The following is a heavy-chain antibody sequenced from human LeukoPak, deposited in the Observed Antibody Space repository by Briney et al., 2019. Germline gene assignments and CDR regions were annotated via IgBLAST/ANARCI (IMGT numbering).Heavy chain of an antibody. J-gene: IGHJ4*02. CDR2: ISGTSTYI. CDR1: GFTFDKYF. Sequence: GSLRLSCATSGFTFDKYFIHWVRQAPGKGLDWVSSISGTSTYIDYADSVKGRFTISRDNAKNSLYLQMNSLRVEDTAVYYCVRDHQLRDPGCWGQGTLVTVSS. CDR3: VRDHQLRDPGC. V-gene: IGHV3-21*01. D-gene: IGHD5-24*01.